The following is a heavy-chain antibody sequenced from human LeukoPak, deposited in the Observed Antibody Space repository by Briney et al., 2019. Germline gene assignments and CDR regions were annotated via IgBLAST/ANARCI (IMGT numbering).Heavy chain of an antibody. Sequence: GASVKVSCKASGYTFTGYYMHWVRQAPGQGLEWMGWINPNSGGTNYAQKFQGRVTITRNTSISTAYMELSSLRSEDTAVYYCARGPFLCSGCSDAFDIWGQGTMVTVSS. CDR3: ARGPFLCSGCSDAFDI. V-gene: IGHV1-2*02. J-gene: IGHJ3*02. D-gene: IGHD6-19*01. CDR1: GYTFTGYY. CDR2: INPNSGGT.